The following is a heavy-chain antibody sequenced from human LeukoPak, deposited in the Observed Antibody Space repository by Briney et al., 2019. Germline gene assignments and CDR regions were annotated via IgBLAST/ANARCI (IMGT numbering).Heavy chain of an antibody. J-gene: IGHJ5*02. Sequence: PGGSLRLSCAASGFTFSSYWMSWVRQAPGKGLEWVANIKQDGSEKYYVDSEKGRFTISRDNAKNSLYLQMNSLRAEDTAVYYCARSIVVVVAATGWFDPWGQGTLVTVSS. CDR2: IKQDGSEK. D-gene: IGHD2-15*01. V-gene: IGHV3-7*01. CDR1: GFTFSSYW. CDR3: ARSIVVVVAATGWFDP.